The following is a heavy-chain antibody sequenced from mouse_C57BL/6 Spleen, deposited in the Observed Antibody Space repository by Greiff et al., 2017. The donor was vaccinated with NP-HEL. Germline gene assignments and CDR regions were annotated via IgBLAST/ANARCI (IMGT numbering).Heavy chain of an antibody. V-gene: IGHV3-6*01. CDR3: ARDDYDGDYYAMDY. D-gene: IGHD2-4*01. CDR1: GYSITSGYY. J-gene: IGHJ4*01. Sequence: EVQVVESGPGLVKPSQSLSLTCSVTGYSITSGYYWNWIRQFPGNKLEWLGYISYDGSNNYNPSLKNRISITRDTSKNQFFLKLNSVTTEDTATYYCARDDYDGDYYAMDYWGQGTSVTVSS. CDR2: ISYDGSN.